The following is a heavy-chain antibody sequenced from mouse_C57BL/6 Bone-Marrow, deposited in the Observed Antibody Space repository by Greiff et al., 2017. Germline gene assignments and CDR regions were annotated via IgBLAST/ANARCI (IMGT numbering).Heavy chain of an antibody. D-gene: IGHD3-3*01. Sequence: LVESGAELVKPGASVKISCKASGYAFSSYWMNWVKQRPGKGLEWIGQIYPGDGDTNYNGKFKGKATLTADKSSSTAYMQLSSLTSEDSAVYFCARAGGTGYAMDYWGQGTSVTVSS. CDR3: ARAGGTGYAMDY. V-gene: IGHV1-80*01. CDR2: IYPGDGDT. J-gene: IGHJ4*01. CDR1: GYAFSSYW.